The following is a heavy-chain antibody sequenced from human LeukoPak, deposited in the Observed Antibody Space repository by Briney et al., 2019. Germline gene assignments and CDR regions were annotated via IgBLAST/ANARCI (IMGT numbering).Heavy chain of an antibody. CDR2: IYYSGST. CDR1: GGSISSYY. J-gene: IGHJ4*02. V-gene: IGHV4-59*12. Sequence: SETLSLTCTVSGGSISSYYWSWIRQPPGKGLEWIGYIYYSGSTNYNPSLKSRVTISVDTSKNQFSLKLSPVTAADTAVYYCASSCSGGSCYGYWGQGTLVTVSS. CDR3: ASSCSGGSCYGY. D-gene: IGHD2-15*01.